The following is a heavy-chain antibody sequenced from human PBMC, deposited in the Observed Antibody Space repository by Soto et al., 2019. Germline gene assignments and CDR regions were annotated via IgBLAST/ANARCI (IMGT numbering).Heavy chain of an antibody. CDR3: EHDQLRPGILYSLGVLLPEYGL. D-gene: IGHD3-22*01. Sequence: GGSLRLSCAASGFAFSTFAMTWVRQAPGKGLEWVAAISVSGNNAYYADSVKGRFTISRDNSRNSVFLQMSRLRADDTAVYYCEHDQLRPGILYSLGVLLPEYGLWGQGTLVTVSS. J-gene: IGHJ4*02. CDR2: ISVSGNNA. V-gene: IGHV3-23*01. CDR1: GFAFSTFA.